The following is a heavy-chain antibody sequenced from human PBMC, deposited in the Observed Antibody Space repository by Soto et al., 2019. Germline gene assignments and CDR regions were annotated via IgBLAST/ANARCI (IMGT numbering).Heavy chain of an antibody. Sequence: SETLSLTCTVSGHSISSSNYYWGWIRQPPGKGLEWIGSIFYSGFTYDNPSLKSRVTMSVDRSKNQFSLRLSSVTAADTGVYYCARDKITGLFDYWGQGTLVTVSS. CDR1: GHSISSSNYY. V-gene: IGHV4-39*02. J-gene: IGHJ4*02. CDR3: ARDKITGLFDY. CDR2: IFYSGFT. D-gene: IGHD2-8*02.